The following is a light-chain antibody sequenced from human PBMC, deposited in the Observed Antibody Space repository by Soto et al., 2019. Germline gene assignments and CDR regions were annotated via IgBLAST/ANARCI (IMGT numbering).Light chain of an antibody. CDR1: QSVSSNY. CDR2: GAS. J-gene: IGKJ1*01. Sequence: EIVLTQSPGTLSLSPGERATVSCRASQSVSSNYLAWYQQKPGQAPRLLIYGASSRATGIPDRFSGSGSETEFTLTISRIEPQDFAVYYCQQYGSSPTWTFGQGTKVETK. CDR3: QQYGSSPTWT. V-gene: IGKV3-20*01.